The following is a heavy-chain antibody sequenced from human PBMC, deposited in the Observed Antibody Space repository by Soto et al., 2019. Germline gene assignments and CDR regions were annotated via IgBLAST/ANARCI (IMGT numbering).Heavy chain of an antibody. Sequence: PRGSLRLSCAASGLTFSSYSMNWVRQAPGKRLEWVSSISSRSSDIYYADSVKGRFTISRDNAKKSLYLQMTSLRAEDTAVYYCAREVVTMVRGVIITGYYGMDVWGQGTTVTVSS. V-gene: IGHV3-21*01. J-gene: IGHJ6*02. CDR1: GLTFSSYS. CDR2: ISSRSSDI. CDR3: AREVVTMVRGVIITGYYGMDV. D-gene: IGHD3-10*01.